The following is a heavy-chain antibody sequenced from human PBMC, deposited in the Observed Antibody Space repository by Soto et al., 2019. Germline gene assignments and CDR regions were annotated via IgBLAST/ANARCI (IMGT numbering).Heavy chain of an antibody. Sequence: GGSLRLSCAASGFTFSSYAMHWVRQAPGKGLEWVAVISYDGSNKYYADSVKGRFTISRDNSKNTLYLQMNSLRAEDTAVYYCARGIVVVPAAMFKLVVRFDYWGQGTLVTVSS. J-gene: IGHJ4*02. CDR1: GFTFSSYA. CDR3: ARGIVVVPAAMFKLVVRFDY. CDR2: ISYDGSNK. D-gene: IGHD2-2*01. V-gene: IGHV3-30-3*01.